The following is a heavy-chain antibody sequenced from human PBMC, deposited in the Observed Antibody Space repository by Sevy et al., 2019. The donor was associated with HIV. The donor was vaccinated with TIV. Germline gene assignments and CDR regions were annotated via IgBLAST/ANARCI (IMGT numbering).Heavy chain of an antibody. D-gene: IGHD3-10*01. CDR2: ISGSAIYT. CDR1: GFTFSSYT. Sequence: GGSLRLSCAVSGFTFSSYTMHWVRQAPGKGLEWVSSISGSAIYTYYADAMKGRFTISRDNAKNSLYLQMNSLRAEDTAVYYCARGHFDYGSRSRRAMDVCGQGTTVTDSS. CDR3: ARGHFDYGSRSRRAMDV. V-gene: IGHV3-21*01. J-gene: IGHJ6*02.